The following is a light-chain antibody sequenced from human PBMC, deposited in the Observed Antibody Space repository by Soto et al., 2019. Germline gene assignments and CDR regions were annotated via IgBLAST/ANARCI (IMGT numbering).Light chain of an antibody. Sequence: EIVLSQSPATLSLSPGERASLSCRASQSISVYLAWYQQKSGQQPRLLIYDASNRATGIPARFSGSGSGTDFTLTISSLEPEDFAVYYCHQRTRWPPTFGGGTKVEI. CDR3: HQRTRWPPT. CDR1: QSISVY. J-gene: IGKJ4*01. CDR2: DAS. V-gene: IGKV3-11*01.